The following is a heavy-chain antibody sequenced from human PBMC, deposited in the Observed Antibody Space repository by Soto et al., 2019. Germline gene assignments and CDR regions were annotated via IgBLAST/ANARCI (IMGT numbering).Heavy chain of an antibody. J-gene: IGHJ6*02. CDR1: GFTFSSYA. CDR2: ISSNGGST. D-gene: IGHD3-10*01. Sequence: EVQLVEYGGGLVQPGGSLRLAGAASGFTFSSYAMDWRHQDPGKGLEYVSAISSNGGSTYYANSVKGRFTISRDNSKNTLYLQIGSLRAEDMAVYYCARECGEASGGMDVWGQGTTVTVSS. CDR3: ARECGEASGGMDV. V-gene: IGHV3-64*01.